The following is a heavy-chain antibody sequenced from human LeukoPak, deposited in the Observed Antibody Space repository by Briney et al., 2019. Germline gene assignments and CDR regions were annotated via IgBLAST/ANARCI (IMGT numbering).Heavy chain of an antibody. J-gene: IGHJ5*02. CDR2: IYYSGST. CDR1: GGSISSSSYY. D-gene: IGHD2-2*01. Sequence: SETLSLTCTVSGGSISSSSYYWGWIRQPPGKGLEWIGSIYYSGSTYYNPSLKSRVTTSVDTSKNQFSLKLSSVTAADTAVYYCARLLVPADPWFDPWGQGTLVTVSS. V-gene: IGHV4-39*01. CDR3: ARLLVPADPWFDP.